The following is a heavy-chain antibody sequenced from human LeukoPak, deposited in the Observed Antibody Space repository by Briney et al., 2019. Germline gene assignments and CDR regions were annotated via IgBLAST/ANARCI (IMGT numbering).Heavy chain of an antibody. J-gene: IGHJ5*02. CDR2: INPNSGGT. CDR3: ARMNYYGSGSPNWFDP. D-gene: IGHD3-10*01. CDR1: GYTFTGYY. Sequence: ASVKVSCKASGYTFTGYYMHWVRQAPGQGLEWMGWINPNSGGTNYAQKFQGRVTMTRDTSISTAYMELSRLRSDDTAVYYCARMNYYGSGSPNWFDPWGQGTLVTVSS. V-gene: IGHV1-2*02.